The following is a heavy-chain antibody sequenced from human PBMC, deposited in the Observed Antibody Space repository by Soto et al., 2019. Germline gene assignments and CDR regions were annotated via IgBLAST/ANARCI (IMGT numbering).Heavy chain of an antibody. D-gene: IGHD6-13*01. J-gene: IGHJ3*02. CDR1: GYTFTSYA. CDR3: ARDNAAGAFDI. V-gene: IGHV7-4-1*02. Sequence: ASVKVSCKASGYTFTSYAMNWVRQAPGQGLEGMGWINTNTGNPTYAQGFTGRFVFSLDTSVSTAYLQISSLKAEDTAVYCCARDNAAGAFDIWGQGTMVTVSS. CDR2: INTNTGNP.